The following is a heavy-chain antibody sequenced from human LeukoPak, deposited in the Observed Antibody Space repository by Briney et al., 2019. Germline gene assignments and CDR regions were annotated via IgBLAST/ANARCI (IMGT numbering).Heavy chain of an antibody. CDR3: ARGPPNWGFDY. J-gene: IGHJ4*02. V-gene: IGHV1-8*02. D-gene: IGHD7-27*01. Sequence: ASVKVSCKASGYTFTGYYMHWVRQATGQGLEWMGWMSPNSGNTGYAQKFQGRVTMTRNTSISTVYMELSSLRSEDTAVYYCARGPPNWGFDYWGQGTLVTVSS. CDR2: MSPNSGNT. CDR1: GYTFTGYY.